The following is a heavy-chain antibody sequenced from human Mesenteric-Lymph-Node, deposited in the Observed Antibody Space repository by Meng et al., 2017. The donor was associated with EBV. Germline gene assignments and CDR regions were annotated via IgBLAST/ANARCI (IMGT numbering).Heavy chain of an antibody. D-gene: IGHD5-24*01. Sequence: QVQLQESGPGLVKPSQTLSLTCAVSGRSISSGGYYWSWIRQPPGKGLEWIGYIFYTGSTSYNPSLKSRVTMSVDTSKNQFSLKLNSVTAADTAVYYCARGKGNREGTNDEWFDPWGQGILCTVSS. CDR3: ARGKGNREGTNDEWFDP. V-gene: IGHV4-30-4*01. CDR2: IFYTGST. CDR1: GRSISSGGYY. J-gene: IGHJ5*02.